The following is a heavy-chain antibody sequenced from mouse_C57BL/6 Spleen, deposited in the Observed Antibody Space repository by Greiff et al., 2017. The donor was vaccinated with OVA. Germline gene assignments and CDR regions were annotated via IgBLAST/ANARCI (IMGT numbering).Heavy chain of an antibody. CDR1: GYTFTDYN. J-gene: IGHJ4*01. D-gene: IGHD1-1*01. V-gene: IGHV1-22*01. CDR2: INPNNGGT. CDR3: AREFITTVVEAMDY. Sequence: EVQLQQSGPELVKPGASVKMSCKASGYTFTDYNMHWVKQSHGKSLEWIGYINPNNGGTSYNQKFKGKATLTVNKSSSTAYMELRSLTSEDSAVYYCAREFITTVVEAMDYWGQGTSVTVSS.